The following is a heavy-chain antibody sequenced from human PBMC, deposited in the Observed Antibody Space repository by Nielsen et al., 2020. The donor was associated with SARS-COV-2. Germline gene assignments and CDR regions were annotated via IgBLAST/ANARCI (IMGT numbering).Heavy chain of an antibody. CDR3: ARDRFNSGMLGDYYYYGMDV. J-gene: IGHJ6*02. CDR1: GFVFSSYS. D-gene: IGHD2-8*01. Sequence: GESLKISCAASGFVFSSYSMTWVRQAPGKGLEWVSGVNWNSRSIGYADSVKGRFTISRDNAKNSLYLQMNSLRAEDTAVYYCARDRFNSGMLGDYYYYGMDVWGQGTTVTVSS. V-gene: IGHV3-21*04. CDR2: VNWNSRSI.